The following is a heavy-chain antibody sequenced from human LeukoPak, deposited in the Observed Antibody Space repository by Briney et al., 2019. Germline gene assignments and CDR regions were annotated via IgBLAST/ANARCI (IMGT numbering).Heavy chain of an antibody. Sequence: GGSLRLSRAASGFTFSSYSMNWVRQAPGKGLEWVSSISSSSSYIYYADSVKGRFTISRDNAKNSLYLQMNSLRAEDTAVYYCARDLEYSSSRPFDYWGQGTLVTVSS. D-gene: IGHD6-6*01. CDR1: GFTFSSYS. CDR2: ISSSSSYI. CDR3: ARDLEYSSSRPFDY. J-gene: IGHJ4*02. V-gene: IGHV3-21*01.